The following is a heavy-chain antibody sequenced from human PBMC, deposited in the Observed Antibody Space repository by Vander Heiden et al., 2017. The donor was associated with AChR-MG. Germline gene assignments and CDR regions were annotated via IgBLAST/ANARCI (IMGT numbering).Heavy chain of an antibody. J-gene: IGHJ5*02. CDR1: GGSFSGYY. CDR3: ARFHIVVVPAAKGNWFDP. V-gene: IGHV4-34*01. D-gene: IGHD2-2*01. Sequence: QVQLQQWGAGLLKPSETLSLTCAVYGGSFSGYYWSWIRQPPGKGLEWIGEINHSGSTNYNPSLKSRVTISVDTSKNQFSLKLSSVTAAETAVYYCARFHIVVVPAAKGNWFDPWGQGTLVTVSS. CDR2: INHSGST.